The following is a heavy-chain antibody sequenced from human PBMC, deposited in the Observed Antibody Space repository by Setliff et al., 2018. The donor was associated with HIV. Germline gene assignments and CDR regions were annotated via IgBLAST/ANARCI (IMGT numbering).Heavy chain of an antibody. J-gene: IGHJ6*03. D-gene: IGHD4-17*01. CDR2: IFPFFGSA. CDR1: GGTSVTYG. CDR3: ARGADGDYRYYMDV. Sequence: GASVKVSCKASGGTSVTYGVNWVRQAPGQGLEWMGGIFPFFGSANYAQKFQGRVTITADVSTSTIYMELSSLTSEDTAVYYCARGADGDYRYYMDVWGRGTTVTVSS. V-gene: IGHV1-69*13.